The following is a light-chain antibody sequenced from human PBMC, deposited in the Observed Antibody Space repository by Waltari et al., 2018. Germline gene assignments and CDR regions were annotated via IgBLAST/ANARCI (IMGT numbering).Light chain of an antibody. V-gene: IGKV1-5*03. CDR1: QSISNW. Sequence: DIQMTQSPSTLSASVGDRVTITCRPSQSISNWLAWYQQKPGKAPKLLIYKASSLESGVPSRFSGSGSGTEFTLTISSLQPDDFATYYCQQYNSYSLFAFGPGTKVDIK. CDR2: KAS. J-gene: IGKJ3*01. CDR3: QQYNSYSLFA.